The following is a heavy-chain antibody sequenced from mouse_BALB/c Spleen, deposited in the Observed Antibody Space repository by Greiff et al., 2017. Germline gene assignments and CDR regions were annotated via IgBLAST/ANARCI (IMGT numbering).Heavy chain of an antibody. CDR3: ARHEGTGFAY. J-gene: IGHJ3*01. CDR1: GFTFSSYY. D-gene: IGHD3-3*01. CDR2: INSNGGST. Sequence: EVKLVESGGGLVKLGGSLKLSCAASGFTFSSYYMSWVRQTPEKRLELVAAINSNGGSTYYPDTVKGRFTISRDNAKNTLYLQMSSLKSEDTALYYCARHEGTGFAYWGQGTLVTVSA. V-gene: IGHV5-6-2*01.